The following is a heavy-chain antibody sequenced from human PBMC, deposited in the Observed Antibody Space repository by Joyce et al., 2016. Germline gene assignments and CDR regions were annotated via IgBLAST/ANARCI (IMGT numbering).Heavy chain of an antibody. CDR3: AGEDDYWSWFDP. CDR1: GGSISSGIYY. D-gene: IGHD3-3*01. J-gene: IGHJ5*02. CDR2: IYTSGST. V-gene: IGHV4-61*02. Sequence: QVQLQESGPRLVKPYQTLSLTCTVSGGSISSGIYYWSWLRQPAGKRLEWIERIYTSGSTNYSPSFGSRGSISVDGSKDQFSRKLSSVTAADTAMYYWAGEDDYWSWFDPWGQGILVTVSS.